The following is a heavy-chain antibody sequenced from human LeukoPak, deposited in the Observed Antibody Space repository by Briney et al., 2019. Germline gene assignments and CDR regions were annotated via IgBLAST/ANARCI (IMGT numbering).Heavy chain of an antibody. CDR1: GFTFSSYA. CDR2: ISGSGGRT. D-gene: IGHD3-10*01. J-gene: IGHJ4*02. Sequence: GGSLRLSCAASGFTFSSYALSWVRQAPGKGLEWVSAISGSGGRTYYADSVKGRFTISRDNSKNTLYLQMNSLGAEDTAVYYCAKVDRPTYGSGSYSLYYFDYRGQGTLVTVSS. CDR3: AKVDRPTYGSGSYSLYYFDY. V-gene: IGHV3-23*01.